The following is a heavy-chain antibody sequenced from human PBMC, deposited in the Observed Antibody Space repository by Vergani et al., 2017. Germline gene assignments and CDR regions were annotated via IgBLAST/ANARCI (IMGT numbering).Heavy chain of an antibody. V-gene: IGHV5-10-1*01. Sequence: EVQLVQSGAEVKKPGESLRISCKGSGYSFTSYWISWVRQMPGKGLEWMGRIDPSDSYTNYSPSFQGHVTISADKSISTAYLQWSSLKASDTAMYYCAVQVAVAGKWWGPYYYYGMDVWGQGTTVTVSS. D-gene: IGHD6-19*01. CDR3: AVQVAVAGKWWGPYYYYGMDV. CDR2: IDPSDSYT. J-gene: IGHJ6*02. CDR1: GYSFTSYW.